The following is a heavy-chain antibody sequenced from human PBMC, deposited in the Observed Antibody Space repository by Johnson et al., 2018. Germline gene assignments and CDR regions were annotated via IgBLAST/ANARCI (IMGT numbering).Heavy chain of an antibody. J-gene: IGHJ6*03. CDR2: ISYDGVNT. CDR1: GFTLSDHA. D-gene: IGHD6-19*01. CDR3: ARSRAVTDYMDV. Sequence: QVQLVESGGGVVRPGTSLKLSCAASGFTLSDHAIHWVRQTPGRGLESVAVISYDGVNTYYGDSVKGRFSISRDNSKGNVYLELNSLRIEDTAVYYCARSRAVTDYMDVWGKGPPVTVSS. V-gene: IGHV3-30-3*01.